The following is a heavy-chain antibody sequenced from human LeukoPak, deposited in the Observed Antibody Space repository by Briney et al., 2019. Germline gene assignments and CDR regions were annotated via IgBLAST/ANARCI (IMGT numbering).Heavy chain of an antibody. D-gene: IGHD1-26*01. CDR2: IYHSGST. CDR3: ARSSGSYLDAFDI. Sequence: SETLSLTCAVSGYSISSGYCWGWIRPPPGKGLEWIGSIYHSGSTYYNPSLKSRVTISVDTSKNQFSLKLSSVTAADTAVYYCARSSGSYLDAFDIWGQGTMVTVSS. CDR1: GYSISSGYC. J-gene: IGHJ3*02. V-gene: IGHV4-38-2*01.